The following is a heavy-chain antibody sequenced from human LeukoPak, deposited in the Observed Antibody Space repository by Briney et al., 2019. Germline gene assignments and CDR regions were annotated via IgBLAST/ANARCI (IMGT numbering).Heavy chain of an antibody. CDR2: ISAYNGIT. D-gene: IGHD3-22*01. J-gene: IGHJ4*02. Sequence: ASVKVSCKASGYTFTNYGINWVRQAPGQGLEWMGWISAYNGITNYAQKLQGRVTMTTDTSTSTAYMELRSLRSDDTAVYYCARDAALSYDYDSSGYYSAYWGQGTLVTVSS. CDR3: ARDAALSYDYDSSGYYSAY. V-gene: IGHV1-18*01. CDR1: GYTFTNYG.